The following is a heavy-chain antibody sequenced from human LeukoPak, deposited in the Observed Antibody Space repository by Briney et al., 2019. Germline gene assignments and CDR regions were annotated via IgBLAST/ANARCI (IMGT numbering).Heavy chain of an antibody. J-gene: IGHJ4*02. V-gene: IGHV3-23*01. D-gene: IGHD1-7*01. CDR1: GFTFSKYA. CDR3: AKDERNWNYNLASQTYD. Sequence: PGGSLRLSCAASGFTFSKYAMSWVRQAPGKGLEWVSTNDRGTGTYYADSVKGRFTISRDNSKNTLSLQMNSLRAEDTAVYYCAKDERNWNYNLASQTYDWGQGTLVTVSS. CDR2: NDRGTGT.